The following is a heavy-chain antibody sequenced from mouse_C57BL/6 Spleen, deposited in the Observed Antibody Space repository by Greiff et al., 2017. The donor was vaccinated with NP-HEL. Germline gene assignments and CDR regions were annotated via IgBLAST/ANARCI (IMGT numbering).Heavy chain of an antibody. J-gene: IGHJ2*01. CDR2: INPSSGYT. Sequence: QVQLQQSGAELARPGASVKMSCKASGYTFTSYTMHWVKQRPGQGLEWIGYINPSSGYTKYNQKFKDKATLTADKSSSTAYMQLSSLTSEDSAVYYCARLKVATGYFDYWGQGTTLTVSS. CDR1: GYTFTSYT. D-gene: IGHD1-1*01. V-gene: IGHV1-4*01. CDR3: ARLKVATGYFDY.